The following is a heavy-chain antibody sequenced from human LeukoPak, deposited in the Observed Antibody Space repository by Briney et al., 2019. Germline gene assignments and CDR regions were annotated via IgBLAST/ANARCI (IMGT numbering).Heavy chain of an antibody. J-gene: IGHJ3*02. CDR3: TRSRGAFEN. V-gene: IGHV1-69*06. CDR1: GGMFSSYV. CDR2: ILPIIGAT. Sequence: ASLKVSCKASGGMFSSYVITWERQAPGQGLEWMGGILPIIGATDYAQKFQGRVTITADNSTTTTYMELSSLRSDDTAVYFCTRSRGAFENWGQGTVVTVSS. D-gene: IGHD5-24*01.